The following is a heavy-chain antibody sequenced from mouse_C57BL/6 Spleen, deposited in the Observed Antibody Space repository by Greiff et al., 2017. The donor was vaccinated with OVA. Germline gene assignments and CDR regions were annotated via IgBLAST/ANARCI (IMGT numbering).Heavy chain of an antibody. Sequence: EVKLMESGPGLVKPSQSLSLTCSVTGYSITSGYYWNWIRQFPGNKLEWMGYISYDGSNNYNPSLKNRISITRDTSKNQFFLKLNSVTTEDTATYYCALWLEDYFDYWGQGTTLTVSS. J-gene: IGHJ2*01. V-gene: IGHV3-6*01. CDR1: GYSITSGYY. CDR3: ALWLEDYFDY. D-gene: IGHD2-2*01. CDR2: ISYDGSN.